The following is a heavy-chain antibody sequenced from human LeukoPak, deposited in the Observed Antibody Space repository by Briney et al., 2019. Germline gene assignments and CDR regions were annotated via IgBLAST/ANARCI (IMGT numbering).Heavy chain of an antibody. V-gene: IGHV1-18*01. CDR1: GYTFTSYG. CDR2: ISAYNGNT. J-gene: IGHJ3*02. D-gene: IGHD3-22*01. CDR3: AIGTYYYDSSGYGGAFDI. Sequence: ASVKVSCKASGYTFTSYGISWVRQAPGQGLEWMGWISAYNGNTNYAQKLQGRVTMTTDTSTSTAYMELRSLRSDDTAVYYCAIGTYYYDSSGYGGAFDIWGQGTMVTVSS.